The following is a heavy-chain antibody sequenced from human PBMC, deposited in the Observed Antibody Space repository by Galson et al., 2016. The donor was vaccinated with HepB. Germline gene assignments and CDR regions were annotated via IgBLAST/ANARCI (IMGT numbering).Heavy chain of an antibody. V-gene: IGHV3-23*01. CDR2: ITGGAGTT. D-gene: IGHD3-16*01. CDR3: ARPAGGVMGSYDFDY. CDR1: DFSFRSYA. J-gene: IGHJ4*02. Sequence: SLRLSCAASDFSFRSYAMAWVRQAPGKGLEWVSTITGGAGTTFYADSVKGRFSISRDNSMNTLHLQITGLKAEDTAVYYCARPAGGVMGSYDFDYWGQGTLVTVSS.